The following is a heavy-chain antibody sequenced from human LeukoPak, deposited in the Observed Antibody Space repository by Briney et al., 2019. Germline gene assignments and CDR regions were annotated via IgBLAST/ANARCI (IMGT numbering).Heavy chain of an antibody. J-gene: IGHJ5*02. CDR3: AKDVGYCSGGTCYSGRNWFDP. Sequence: GGSLRLSCAASGFTFSSYAMSWVRQAPGKGLEWVSAISVSGRSTFYADSVKGLFTISRDNSKSTLYLQMNSLRAEDTAVYYCAKDVGYCSGGTCYSGRNWFDPWGQGTLVTFSS. V-gene: IGHV3-23*01. CDR1: GFTFSSYA. CDR2: ISVSGRST. D-gene: IGHD2-15*01.